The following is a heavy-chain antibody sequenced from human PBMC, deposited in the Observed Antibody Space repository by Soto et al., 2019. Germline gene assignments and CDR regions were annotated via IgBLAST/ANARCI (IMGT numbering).Heavy chain of an antibody. CDR3: AKAPAGTDSYYYYYYMDV. J-gene: IGHJ6*03. CDR2: ISGSGGST. Sequence: GRSLRLSCAASGFTFSSYAMSWVRQAPGKGLEWVSAISGSGGSTYYADSVKGRFTISRDNSKNTLYLQMNSLRAEDTAVYYCAKAPAGTDSYYYYYYMDVWGKGTTVTVSS. D-gene: IGHD6-13*01. V-gene: IGHV3-23*01. CDR1: GFTFSSYA.